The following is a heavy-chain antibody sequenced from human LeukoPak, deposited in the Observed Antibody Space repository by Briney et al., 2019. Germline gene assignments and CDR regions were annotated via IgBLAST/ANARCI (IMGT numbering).Heavy chain of an antibody. CDR3: ARASWVSNAYAVW. CDR1: GFSFTNYA. V-gene: IGHV3-23*01. CDR2: LRGNGET. Sequence: GGSLRLSCAASGFSFTNYAMSWVRQAPARGPEWVSSLRGNGETFYADSVKGRCTLSRDDSRNTVYLQLNDLRVEDTAIYYCARASWVSNAYAVWWGQGTQVTVSS. J-gene: IGHJ4*02. D-gene: IGHD2-2*01.